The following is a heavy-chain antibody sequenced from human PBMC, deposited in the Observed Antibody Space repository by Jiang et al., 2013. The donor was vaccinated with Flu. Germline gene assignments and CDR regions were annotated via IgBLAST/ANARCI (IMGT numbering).Heavy chain of an antibody. CDR3: ARTERMVYVMD. J-gene: IGHJ4*02. Sequence: TQTLTLTCTFSGFSLSTSGMCVSWIRQPPGKALEWLARIDWDDDKYYSRSLKTRLTISKDTSKNQVVLTMTNMDPVDTATYYCARTERMVYVMDWGQGTLVTVSS. V-gene: IGHV2-70*11. CDR2: IDWDDDK. CDR1: GFSLSTSGMC. D-gene: IGHD2-8*01.